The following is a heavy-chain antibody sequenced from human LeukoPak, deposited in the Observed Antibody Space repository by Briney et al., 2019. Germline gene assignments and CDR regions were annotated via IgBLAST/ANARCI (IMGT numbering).Heavy chain of an antibody. CDR1: GGSISSSSYY. D-gene: IGHD3-10*01. CDR2: IYYSGTT. CDR3: ARPQNYYYGSGSYYDY. J-gene: IGHJ4*02. Sequence: SETLSLTCTVSGGSISSSSYYWGWIRQPPGKGLQWIGSIYYSGTTNYNPSLKSRVTMSVDTSKNQFSLRLNSVTPADTAVYYCARPQNYYYGSGSYYDYWGQGTLVTVSS. V-gene: IGHV4-39*07.